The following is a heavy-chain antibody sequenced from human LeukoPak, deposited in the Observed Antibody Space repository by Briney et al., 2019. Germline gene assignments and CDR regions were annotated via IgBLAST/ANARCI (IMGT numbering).Heavy chain of an antibody. Sequence: SETLSLTCTVSGGSISSYYWSWIRQPAGKGLEWIGRIYTSGSTNYNPSLKSRVTISVDTSKNQFSLKLNSLTAADTAVYYCVRGGRGSGRKSYYFYMDVWGKGTTVTVSS. V-gene: IGHV4-4*07. CDR1: GGSISSYY. D-gene: IGHD6-19*01. CDR2: IYTSGST. CDR3: VRGGRGSGRKSYYFYMDV. J-gene: IGHJ6*03.